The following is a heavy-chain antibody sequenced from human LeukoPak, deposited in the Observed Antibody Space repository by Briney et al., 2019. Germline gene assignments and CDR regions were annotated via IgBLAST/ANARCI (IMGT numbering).Heavy chain of an antibody. D-gene: IGHD2-2*02. CDR2: INHSGST. CDR3: TRSGLTGMREYPRADYYYYGMDV. CDR1: GGSFSGYY. V-gene: IGHV4-34*01. Sequence: SETLSLTCAVYGGSFSGYYWSWIRQPPGKGLEWIGEINHSGSTNYNPSLRSRVTLSVDTSKNQFSLKLSSVTAADTAVYFCTRSGLTGMREYPRADYYYYGMDVWGQGTAVTVSS. J-gene: IGHJ6*01.